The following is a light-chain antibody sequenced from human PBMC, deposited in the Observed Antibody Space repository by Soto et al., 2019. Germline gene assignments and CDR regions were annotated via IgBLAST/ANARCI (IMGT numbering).Light chain of an antibody. CDR2: EGS. J-gene: IGLJ2*01. Sequence: QSALTQPASVSGSPGQSITISCTGTNNDLGSYNLVSWYQQDPGKAPKLMIYEGSKRPSGISNRFSGSKSGNTASLTISGLQAEDEGDYYCSSFSSITREVFGGGTKVTVL. CDR3: SSFSSITREV. V-gene: IGLV2-14*02. CDR1: NNDLGSYNL.